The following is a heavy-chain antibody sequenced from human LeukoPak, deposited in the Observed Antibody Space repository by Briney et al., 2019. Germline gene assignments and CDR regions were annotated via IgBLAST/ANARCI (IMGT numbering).Heavy chain of an antibody. CDR1: GYTFTSYG. J-gene: IGHJ6*02. Sequence: ASVKVSCKASGYTFTSYGISWVRQAPEQGLEWMGWISAYNGNTNYAQKLQGRVTMTTDTSTSTAYMELRSLRSDDTAVYYCARARVVVTAMDYYYGMDVWGQGTTVTVSS. CDR3: ARARVVVTAMDYYYGMDV. D-gene: IGHD2-21*02. V-gene: IGHV1-18*01. CDR2: ISAYNGNT.